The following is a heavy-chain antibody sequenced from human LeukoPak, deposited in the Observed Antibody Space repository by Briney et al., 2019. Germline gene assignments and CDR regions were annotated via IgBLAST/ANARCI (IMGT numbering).Heavy chain of an antibody. CDR2: IYTSGST. J-gene: IGHJ5*02. D-gene: IGHD4-17*01. CDR1: GGSVSSYS. CDR3: ARLRSPEDWFDP. Sequence: PSGSLSLSCTVSGGSVSSYSLSWIRQPPGKGLEWIGYIYTSGSTNYDPSLKSRVTISVDTSKNQFSLKLSSVTAADTAVYYCARLRSPEDWFDPWGQGTLVTVSS. V-gene: IGHV4-4*09.